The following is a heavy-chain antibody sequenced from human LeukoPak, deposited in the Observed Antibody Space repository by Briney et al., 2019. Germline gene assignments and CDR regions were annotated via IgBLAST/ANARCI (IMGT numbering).Heavy chain of an antibody. D-gene: IGHD6-19*01. V-gene: IGHV3-30*02. CDR1: GFTFSRYG. Sequence: GGSLRLSCAASGFTFSRYGMHWVRQAPGKGLEWVAFIRYDGSYKYYADSVKGRFTISRDNSKNTLSLQMNSLRPEDTAVYYCARDAVKWLVVGDFDYWGQGTLVTVSS. CDR3: ARDAVKWLVVGDFDY. CDR2: IRYDGSYK. J-gene: IGHJ4*02.